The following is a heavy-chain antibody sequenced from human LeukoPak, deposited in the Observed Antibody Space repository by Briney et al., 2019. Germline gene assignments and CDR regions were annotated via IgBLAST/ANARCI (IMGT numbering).Heavy chain of an antibody. CDR3: ASSFRITGTTYYY. J-gene: IGHJ4*02. Sequence: GGSLRLSCSASGFTFSSFWMHWVRHVPGKGPVWVSGVSSDGRSTNYADFGKGRFTVSRDTAKNTLSLQMDSVRADDTAIYYCASSFRITGTTYYYWGQGTLATVSS. V-gene: IGHV3-74*01. CDR1: GFTFSSFW. D-gene: IGHD1-20*01. CDR2: VSSDGRST.